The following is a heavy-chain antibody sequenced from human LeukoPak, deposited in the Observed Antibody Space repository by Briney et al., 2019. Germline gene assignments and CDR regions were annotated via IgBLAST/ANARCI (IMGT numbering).Heavy chain of an antibody. J-gene: IGHJ6*03. CDR2: IYTSGST. D-gene: IGHD3-22*01. Sequence: TLSLTCTVSGGSISSGSYYWSWIRQPAGKGLEWIGRIYTSGSTNYNPSLKSRVTISVDTPKNQFSLKLSSVTAADTAVYYCARAVGSSGYYYYYYYMDVWGKGTTVTISS. CDR3: ARAVGSSGYYYYYYYMDV. V-gene: IGHV4-61*02. CDR1: GGSISSGSYY.